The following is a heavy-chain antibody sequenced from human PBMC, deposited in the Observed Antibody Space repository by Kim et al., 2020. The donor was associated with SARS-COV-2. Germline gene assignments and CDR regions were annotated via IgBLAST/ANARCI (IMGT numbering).Heavy chain of an antibody. CDR2: IYYSGST. CDR1: GGSISSGDYY. J-gene: IGHJ4*02. D-gene: IGHD2-15*01. Sequence: SETLSLTCTVSGGSISSGDYYWSWIRQPPGKGLEWIGYIYYSGSTYYNPSLKSRVTISVDTSKNQFSLKLSSVTAADTAVYYCARVCGVVVAATHFDYWGQGTLVTGSS. V-gene: IGHV4-30-4*01. CDR3: ARVCGVVVAATHFDY.